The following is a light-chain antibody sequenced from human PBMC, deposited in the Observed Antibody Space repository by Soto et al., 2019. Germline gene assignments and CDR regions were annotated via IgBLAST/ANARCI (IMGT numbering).Light chain of an antibody. V-gene: IGKV3-20*01. CDR2: GAS. CDR3: QQYSSSPLT. CDR1: QGVSSN. J-gene: IGKJ4*01. Sequence: EIVLAQSPATLSVSPGEGATLSSRAGQGVSSNLAWYQQRSGQAPRLVIYGASSRASAVPYRFSGSGSGADFTLTISRLEPEDFAVYYCQQYSSSPLTFGGGTKVDNK.